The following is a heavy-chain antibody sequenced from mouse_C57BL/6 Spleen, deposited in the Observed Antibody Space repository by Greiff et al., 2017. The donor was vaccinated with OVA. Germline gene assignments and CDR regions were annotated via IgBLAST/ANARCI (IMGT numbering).Heavy chain of an antibody. Sequence: VQVVESGAELVRPGASVTLSCKASGYTFTDYEMHWVKQTPVHGLEWIGAIDPETGGTAFNQKFKGKAILTADKSSSTAYMELRSLTSEDSAVYYCTEDHDYGSSYGDFDYWGQGTTLTVSS. V-gene: IGHV1-15*01. CDR2: IDPETGGT. D-gene: IGHD1-1*01. CDR3: TEDHDYGSSYGDFDY. J-gene: IGHJ2*01. CDR1: GYTFTDYE.